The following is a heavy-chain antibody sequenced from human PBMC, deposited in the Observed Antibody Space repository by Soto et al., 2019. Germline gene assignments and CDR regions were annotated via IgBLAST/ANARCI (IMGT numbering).Heavy chain of an antibody. Sequence: QVQLQESGPGLVKPSETLSLTCTVSGGSISSYYWSWIRQPPGKGLEWIGYIYYSGSTNYNPSLKSRVTISVDTSKNQFSLKLSSVTAADTAVYYCAGLRDGYKLLFDYWGQGTLVTVSS. D-gene: IGHD5-12*01. CDR1: GGSISSYY. J-gene: IGHJ4*02. CDR3: AGLRDGYKLLFDY. CDR2: IYYSGST. V-gene: IGHV4-59*01.